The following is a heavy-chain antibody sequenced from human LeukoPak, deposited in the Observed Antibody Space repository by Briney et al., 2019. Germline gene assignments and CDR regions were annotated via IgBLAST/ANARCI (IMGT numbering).Heavy chain of an antibody. V-gene: IGHV2-5*02. CDR1: GFSLSTSGVG. CDR3: AHSGIVERGIGYRKHYFDY. CDR2: IYWDDDK. D-gene: IGHD2-15*01. J-gene: IGHJ4*02. Sequence: SGPTLVKPTQTLTLTCTFSGFSLSTSGVGVGWIRQPPGKALEWLALIYWDDDKRYSPSLKSRLTITKDTSKNQVVLTMTNMDPVDTATYYCAHSGIVERGIGYRKHYFDYWGQGTLVTVSS.